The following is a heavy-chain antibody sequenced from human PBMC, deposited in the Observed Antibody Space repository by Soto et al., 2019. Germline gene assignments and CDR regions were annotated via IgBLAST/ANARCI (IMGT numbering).Heavy chain of an antibody. V-gene: IGHV3-30-3*01. CDR3: ARAADYYDSSGYYYDDY. Sequence: QVQLVESGGGVVQPGRSLRLSCAASGFTFSSYAMHWVRQAPGKGLEWVAVISYDGSNKYYADSVKGRFTISRDNSKKTLYLQMNSLRAKDTAAYYCARAADYYDSSGYYYDDYWGQGTLVTVSS. CDR1: GFTFSSYA. D-gene: IGHD3-22*01. CDR2: ISYDGSNK. J-gene: IGHJ4*02.